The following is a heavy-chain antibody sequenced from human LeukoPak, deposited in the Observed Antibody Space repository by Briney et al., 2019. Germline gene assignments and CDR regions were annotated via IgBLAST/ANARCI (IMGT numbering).Heavy chain of an antibody. Sequence: SETLSLTCAVYGGSFSGYYWSWIRQPPGKGLEWIGEINHSGSTNYNPSLKSQVTISVDTSKNQFSLKLSSVTAADTAVYYCAGSSSSKPFDYWGQGTLATVSS. J-gene: IGHJ4*02. CDR3: AGSSSSKPFDY. CDR1: GGSFSGYY. CDR2: INHSGST. D-gene: IGHD6-6*01. V-gene: IGHV4-34*01.